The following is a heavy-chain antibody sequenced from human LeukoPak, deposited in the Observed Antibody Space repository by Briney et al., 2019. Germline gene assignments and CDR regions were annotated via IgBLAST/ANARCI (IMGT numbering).Heavy chain of an antibody. CDR2: INPSGGST. CDR3: ARGWGYCSSTSCYILDH. Sequence: ASVKVSCKASGYTFTSYYMHWVRQAPGQGLEWMGIINPSGGSTSYAQKFQGRVTMTRDTSTSTVYMELSSLRSEDTAVYYCARGWGYCSSTSCYILDHWGQGTLVTVSS. V-gene: IGHV1-46*01. D-gene: IGHD2-2*02. CDR1: GYTFTSYY. J-gene: IGHJ4*02.